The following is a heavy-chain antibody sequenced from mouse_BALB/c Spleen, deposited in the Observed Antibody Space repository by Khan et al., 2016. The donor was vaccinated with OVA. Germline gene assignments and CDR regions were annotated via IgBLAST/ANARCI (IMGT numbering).Heavy chain of an antibody. Sequence: EVELVESGPGLVKPSQSLSLTCTATGYTITSDYAWNLIRQLPGNKLELMGIISYSGSTNYNPTFKSRITFTRDTSTSQFFMQLNCLTTEDTAICNCAGCAGAYYRYEGLYYAMDYWGQGTSVTVSS. CDR3: AGCAGAYYRYEGLYYAMDY. J-gene: IGHJ4*01. V-gene: IGHV3-2*02. CDR2: ISYSGST. CDR1: GYTITSDYA. D-gene: IGHD2-14*01.